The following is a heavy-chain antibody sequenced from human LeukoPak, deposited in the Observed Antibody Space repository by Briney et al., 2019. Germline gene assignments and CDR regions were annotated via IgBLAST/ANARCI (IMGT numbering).Heavy chain of an antibody. CDR3: ARSPHILTGENFDY. CDR1: GGSLSSGGYY. Sequence: SETLSLTCTVSGGSLSSGGYYWSWVRQPPGTGLEWLGRIYTSGSTNYNPSLKSRVTMSVDTSKNQCSLKLSSVTAADTAVYYCARSPHILTGENFDYWGQGTLVTVSS. V-gene: IGHV4-61*08. D-gene: IGHD3-9*01. CDR2: IYTSGST. J-gene: IGHJ4*02.